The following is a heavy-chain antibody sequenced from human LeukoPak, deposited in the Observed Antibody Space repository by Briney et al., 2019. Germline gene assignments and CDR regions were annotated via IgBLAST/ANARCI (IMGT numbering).Heavy chain of an antibody. CDR1: GGSISSYY. D-gene: IGHD3-22*01. CDR2: IYTSGST. J-gene: IGHJ3*02. Sequence: SETLSLTCTVSGGSISSYYWSWIRQPAGKGLEWIGRIYTSGSTNYNPSLKSRVTMSVDTSKNQFSLKLSSVTAADTAVYYCARDPHYYDSSGYDTDAFDIWGQETMVTVSS. V-gene: IGHV4-4*07. CDR3: ARDPHYYDSSGYDTDAFDI.